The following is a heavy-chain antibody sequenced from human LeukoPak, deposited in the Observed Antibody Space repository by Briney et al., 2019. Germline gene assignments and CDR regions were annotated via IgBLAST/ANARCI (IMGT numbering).Heavy chain of an antibody. V-gene: IGHV4-39*01. Sequence: SETLSLSCTVSGGSISSSSYYWGWVRQPLGKGLEWIGSIYYSGSTYYNPSLKSRVTISVDTSKNQFSLKLSSVTAADTAVYYCARSRPSYYDILTGYYDFDYWGQGTLVTVSS. CDR2: IYYSGST. CDR1: GGSISSSSYY. J-gene: IGHJ4*02. CDR3: ARSRPSYYDILTGYYDFDY. D-gene: IGHD3-9*01.